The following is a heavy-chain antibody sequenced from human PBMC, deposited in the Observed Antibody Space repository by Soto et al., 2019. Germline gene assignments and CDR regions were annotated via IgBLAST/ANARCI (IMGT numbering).Heavy chain of an antibody. J-gene: IGHJ6*02. CDR1: GFTFSSYD. CDR3: ARDLASSDNDDFYGMDG. Sequence: GGSLRLSCAASGFTFSSYDMHWVRQATGKGLEWVSAIGTAGDPYYPGSVKGRFTIAYLQMNSLKSEDTAVYYCARDLASSDNDDFYGMDGWGQGTTVTVSS. V-gene: IGHV3-13*05. CDR2: IGTAGDP. D-gene: IGHD4-17*01.